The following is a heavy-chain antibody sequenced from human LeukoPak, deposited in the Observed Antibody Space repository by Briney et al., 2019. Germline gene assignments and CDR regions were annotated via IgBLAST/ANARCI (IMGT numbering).Heavy chain of an antibody. CDR3: AKAVSGAWLRFRFDY. J-gene: IGHJ4*02. D-gene: IGHD5-12*01. Sequence: QSGGSLRLSCVASGFTFSNYVMTWVRQAPGKGLEWVATITGSGSGTFYVNSVKGRFTISRDNSKNTLYLQMNSLRAEDTAVYYCAKAVSGAWLRFRFDYWGQGTLVTVSS. V-gene: IGHV3-23*01. CDR2: ITGSGSGT. CDR1: GFTFSNYV.